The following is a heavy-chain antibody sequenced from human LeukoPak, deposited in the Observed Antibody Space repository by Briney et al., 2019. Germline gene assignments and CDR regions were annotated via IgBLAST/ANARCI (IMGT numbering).Heavy chain of an antibody. Sequence: GGSLRLSCEASGLNFSNYGMSWVRQAPGKGLEWVSGITSDGSTYYADSVKGRFTISRDNSKNTLYLQMNSLRAEDRALYYCAREYVDVWGKGTMVTISS. CDR2: ITSDGST. CDR1: GLNFSNYG. V-gene: IGHV3-23*01. J-gene: IGHJ6*03. CDR3: AREYVDV.